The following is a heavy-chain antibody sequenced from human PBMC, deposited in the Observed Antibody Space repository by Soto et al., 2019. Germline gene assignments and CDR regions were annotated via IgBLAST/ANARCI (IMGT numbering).Heavy chain of an antibody. V-gene: IGHV5-51*01. CDR1: GYRFSSYW. CDR3: ARQGSNGAYYYYGMDV. CDR2: IYPGDSDT. Sequence: PGESLKISCKCSGYRFSSYWIAWVRQMPGKGLEWMGIIYPGDSDTRYSPSSEGQVTISADKSNSTAYLQWSSLKASDTAMYYCARQGSNGAYYYYGMDVWGQGTTVTVSS. J-gene: IGHJ6*02. D-gene: IGHD3-16*01.